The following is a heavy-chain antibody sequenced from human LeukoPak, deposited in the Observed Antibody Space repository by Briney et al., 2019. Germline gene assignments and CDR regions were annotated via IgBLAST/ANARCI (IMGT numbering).Heavy chain of an antibody. CDR2: ISVSATNT. Sequence: GGSLRLSCAASGFTFSSFDMTWVRQAPGKGLEWVSTISVSATNTYYADSVKGRFTISRDNSKNTLYLQMNSLRADDTAVYYCATITSMRVVLISWGQGTLVTVS. CDR3: ATITSMRVVLIS. D-gene: IGHD3-22*01. J-gene: IGHJ1*01. CDR1: GFTFSSFD. V-gene: IGHV3-23*01.